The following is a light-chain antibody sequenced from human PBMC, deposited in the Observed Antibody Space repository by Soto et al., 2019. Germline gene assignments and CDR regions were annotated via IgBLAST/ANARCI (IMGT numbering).Light chain of an antibody. J-gene: IGKJ5*01. Sequence: IQMTQSPSSLSASVGERVTITCRASQSISIYLNWYQLKPGKATKLLIYGASYLKSGVPTRFSGSGSGTDFTLTISSLQPEDFAIYYCQQTYTTPEITFGQGTRLEI. V-gene: IGKV1-39*01. CDR2: GAS. CDR3: QQTYTTPEIT. CDR1: QSISIY.